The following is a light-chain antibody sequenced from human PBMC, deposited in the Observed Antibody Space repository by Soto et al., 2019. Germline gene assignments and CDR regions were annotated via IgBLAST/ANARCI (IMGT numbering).Light chain of an antibody. CDR3: CSYAGSITFT. V-gene: IGLV2-23*03. CDR2: EGS. CDR1: SSDVGNYNL. Sequence: QSALTQPASVSGSPGQSITISCTGTSSDVGNYNLVSWYQQHPGKAPKLIIYEGSKRPSGVSNRFSGSKSGNTASLTISGLQAEDEATYYCCSYAGSITFTFGGGTKLTVL. J-gene: IGLJ2*01.